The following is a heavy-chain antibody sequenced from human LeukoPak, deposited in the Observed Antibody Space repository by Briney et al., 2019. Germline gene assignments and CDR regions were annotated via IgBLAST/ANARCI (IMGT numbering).Heavy chain of an antibody. V-gene: IGHV3-53*01. CDR3: ARGGGQWPFDY. CDR1: GFTVSGNY. Sequence: GGSLRLSCVASGFTVSGNYMSWVRQAPGKGLEWVSVIYSDDSTYYADSVKGRFTISRDNSKSTLYLQMNSPRAEDTAVYYCARGGGQWPFDYWGQGTLVTVSS. J-gene: IGHJ4*02. CDR2: IYSDDST. D-gene: IGHD6-19*01.